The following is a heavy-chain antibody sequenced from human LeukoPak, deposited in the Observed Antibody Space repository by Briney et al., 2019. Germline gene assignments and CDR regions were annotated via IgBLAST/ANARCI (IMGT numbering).Heavy chain of an antibody. J-gene: IGHJ4*02. D-gene: IGHD2-15*01. CDR3: ARHMPSKVVAATRVGY. Sequence: PSETLSLTCTVSGGSISSSSYYWGWIRQPPGKGLEGIGRIYYSGSTYYNPSLKSRVTISVDTSKNQFPLKLSSVTDADTAVYYCARHMPSKVVAATRVGYWGQGTLVTVSS. CDR2: IYYSGST. V-gene: IGHV4-39*01. CDR1: GGSISSSSYY.